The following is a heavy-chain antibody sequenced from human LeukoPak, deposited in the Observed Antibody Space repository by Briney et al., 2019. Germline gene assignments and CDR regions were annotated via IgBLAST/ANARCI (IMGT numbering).Heavy chain of an antibody. V-gene: IGHV1-2*02. CDR1: GGTFSSYA. CDR2: INPNSGST. D-gene: IGHD6-19*01. J-gene: IGHJ4*02. Sequence: ASVKVSCKASGGTFSSYAISWVRQAPGQGLEWMGWINPNSGSTNFAQKFQGRVTMTRDTSISTAYMELSRLRSDDTAVYYCARDGTGYSSGWPWGQGTLVTVSS. CDR3: ARDGTGYSSGWP.